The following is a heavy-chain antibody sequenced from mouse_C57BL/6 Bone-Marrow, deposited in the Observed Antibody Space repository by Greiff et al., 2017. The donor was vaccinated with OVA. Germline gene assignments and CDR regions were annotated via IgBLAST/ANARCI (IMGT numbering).Heavy chain of an antibody. CDR3: AIEEGGPYFDY. CDR1: GYTFTSYW. V-gene: IGHV1-74*01. J-gene: IGHJ2*01. D-gene: IGHD1-1*02. CDR2: INPSDSDT. Sequence: QVQLQQPGAELVKPGASVKVSCKASGYTFTSYWMHWVKQRPGQGLEWIGRINPSDSDTNYNQKFKGKATLTVDKSSSTAYMQLSSLTSEDSAVYSCAIEEGGPYFDYWGQGTTLTVSS.